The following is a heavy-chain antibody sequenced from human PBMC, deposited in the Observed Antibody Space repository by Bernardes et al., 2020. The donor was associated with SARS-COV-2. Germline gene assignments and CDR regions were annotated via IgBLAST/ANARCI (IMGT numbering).Heavy chain of an antibody. D-gene: IGHD6-6*01. CDR3: ERDFGGDSSSYYYGMDV. CDR1: GYTFTGYY. V-gene: IGHV1-2*04. Sequence: ASVKVSCKASGYTFTGYYMHWVRQAPGQGLEGMGWINPNSGGTNYAQKFQGWVTMTRDTSISTAYMELSRLRSDDTAVYYCERDFGGDSSSYYYGMDVWGQGTTVTVSS. CDR2: INPNSGGT. J-gene: IGHJ6*02.